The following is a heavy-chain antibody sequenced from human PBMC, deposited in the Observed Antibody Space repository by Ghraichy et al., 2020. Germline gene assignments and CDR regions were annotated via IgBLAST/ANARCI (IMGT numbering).Heavy chain of an antibody. CDR3: ARGSRVVRFDYYDGMDV. Sequence: GGSLRLSCVGSGFSFSGYSMNWVRQSPGKGLEWVSYITSSGRNIFYADSVKGRFTISRDNAKNSLSLQMNRLRDEDTAVYYCARGSRVVRFDYYDGMDVWGQGTTVTVSS. J-gene: IGHJ6*02. D-gene: IGHD4-23*01. CDR1: GFSFSGYS. V-gene: IGHV3-48*02. CDR2: ITSSGRNI.